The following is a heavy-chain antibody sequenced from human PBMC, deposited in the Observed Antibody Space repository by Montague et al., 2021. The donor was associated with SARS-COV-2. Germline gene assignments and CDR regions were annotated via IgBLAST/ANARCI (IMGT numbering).Heavy chain of an antibody. D-gene: IGHD3-10*01. CDR2: IYYSGTT. CDR1: GGAINRGDYY. Sequence: SETLSLTCTVSGGAINRGDYYWTWIRQPPGEGLEWIGSIYYSGTTYYNPSLKSRVTISVDTSKNQFSLKLSSVTAADTAVYYCARHVRSLMVRGPDFDYWGQGTLVTVSS. V-gene: IGHV4-39*01. CDR3: ARHVRSLMVRGPDFDY. J-gene: IGHJ4*02.